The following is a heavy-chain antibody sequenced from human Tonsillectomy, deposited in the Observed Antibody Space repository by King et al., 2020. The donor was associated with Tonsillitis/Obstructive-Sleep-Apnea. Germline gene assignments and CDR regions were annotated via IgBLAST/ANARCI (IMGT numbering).Heavy chain of an antibody. D-gene: IGHD1-7*01. CDR3: ARDSDILYTGTSSVDY. Sequence: VQLVESGGGLVQPGGSLRLSCAASGFTFSSYNMHWVRQAPGEGLEWVSYISSSISSIYYADSVKGRFTIFRDNAKNSLYLQMNSLRDEDTALYYCARDSDILYTGTSSVDYWGQGTLVTVSS. CDR1: GFTFSSYN. J-gene: IGHJ4*02. CDR2: ISSSISSI. V-gene: IGHV3-48*02.